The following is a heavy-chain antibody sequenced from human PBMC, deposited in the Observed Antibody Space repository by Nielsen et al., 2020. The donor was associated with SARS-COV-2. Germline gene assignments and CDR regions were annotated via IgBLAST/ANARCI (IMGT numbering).Heavy chain of an antibody. CDR1: GFTFNIYA. D-gene: IGHD3-10*01. CDR3: AKDHRSQWFGEYHDY. V-gene: IGHV3-23*01. Sequence: GESLKISCAASGFTFNIYAMAWVRRAPGRGLEWVSGTSASGASTYYADSVKGRFSISRDNSRNTLYLQMNSLRAEDTALYYCAKDHRSQWFGEYHDYWGQGTLVTVSS. J-gene: IGHJ4*02. CDR2: TSASGAST.